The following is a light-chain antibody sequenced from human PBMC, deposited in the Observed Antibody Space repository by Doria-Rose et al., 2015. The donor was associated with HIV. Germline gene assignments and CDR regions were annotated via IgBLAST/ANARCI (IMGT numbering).Light chain of an antibody. Sequence: DIRVTQSPSSLSASVGDRVTITCRASQNINRFLNWYQQKPGKVPKVLIYAASSLQSGVPSRFGGSGSGTDFTLTISSLQPEDFATYYCQQSFSTPRTFGQGTKVEIK. V-gene: IGKV1-39*01. CDR2: AAS. J-gene: IGKJ1*01. CDR3: QQSFSTPRT. CDR1: QNINRF.